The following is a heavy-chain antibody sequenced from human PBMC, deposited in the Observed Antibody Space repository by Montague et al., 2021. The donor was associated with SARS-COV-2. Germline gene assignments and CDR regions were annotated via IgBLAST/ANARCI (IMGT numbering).Heavy chain of an antibody. D-gene: IGHD2-21*02. Sequence: SETLSLTCTVSVGSISNYYWSWIRQPPRKGMELIGYIYDSGSANYNPSLKRRTTISVDTSNSQFALRLSSVSAADTAVYYCARAYCGGDCHVGPWGQGILVTVSS. CDR2: IYDSGSA. V-gene: IGHV4-59*01. CDR1: VGSISNYY. J-gene: IGHJ5*02. CDR3: ARAYCGGDCHVGP.